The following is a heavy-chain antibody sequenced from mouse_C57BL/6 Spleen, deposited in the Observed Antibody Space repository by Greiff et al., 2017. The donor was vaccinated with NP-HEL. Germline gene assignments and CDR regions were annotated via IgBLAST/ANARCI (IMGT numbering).Heavy chain of an antibody. Sequence: QVQLQQSGAELVKPGASVKISCKASGYAFRSYWMNWVKQRPGKGLAWIGQIYPGAGDTNSNGKFKGKATLTADKSSSTAYMQLSSLTSEDSAVYFCARDGYLRDYAMDYWGQGTSVTVSS. CDR1: GYAFRSYW. V-gene: IGHV1-80*01. CDR3: ARDGYLRDYAMDY. J-gene: IGHJ4*01. CDR2: IYPGAGDT. D-gene: IGHD1-2*01.